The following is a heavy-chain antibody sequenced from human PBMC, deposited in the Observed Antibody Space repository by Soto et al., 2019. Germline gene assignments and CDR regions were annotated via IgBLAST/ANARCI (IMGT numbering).Heavy chain of an antibody. CDR3: AKEKRVTKPYYYYYYMDV. J-gene: IGHJ6*03. V-gene: IGHV3-30*18. D-gene: IGHD4-17*01. Sequence: PGGSLRLSCAASGFTFSSYGMHWVRQAPGKGLEWVAVISYDGSNKYYADSVKGRFTISRDNSKNTLYLQMNSLRAEDTAVYYCAKEKRVTKPYYYYYYMDVWGKGTKVTVSS. CDR2: ISYDGSNK. CDR1: GFTFSSYG.